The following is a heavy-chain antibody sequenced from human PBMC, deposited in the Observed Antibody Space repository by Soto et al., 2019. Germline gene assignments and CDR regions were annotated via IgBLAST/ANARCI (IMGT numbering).Heavy chain of an antibody. CDR3: ARGGYYDSSGSRNYYYYGMNV. V-gene: IGHV1-18*01. CDR1: GGTFSSYA. D-gene: IGHD3-22*01. J-gene: IGHJ6*02. CDR2: ISAYDGNT. Sequence: VASVKVSCKASGGTFSSYAISWVRQAPGQGLEWLGWISAYDGNTNYAQSLHGRVFMTTDTSTRTAYMELRSLRSDDTAVYYCARGGYYDSSGSRNYYYYGMNVWGQGTTVTVSS.